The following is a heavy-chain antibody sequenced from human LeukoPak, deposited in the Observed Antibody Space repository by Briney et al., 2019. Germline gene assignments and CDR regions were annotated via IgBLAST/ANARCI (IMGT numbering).Heavy chain of an antibody. CDR2: ISSNGGTT. V-gene: IGHV3-64D*06. CDR1: GFTFTIYT. Sequence: PGGSLRLSCSASGFTFTIYTTHWVRQAPGKGLEYVSAISSNGGTTYYADSVKGRFFISRDNSKDTLYLQMSNLRPEDTAIYYCVKVGISTYDHWGQGTLVTVSS. J-gene: IGHJ4*02. D-gene: IGHD2/OR15-2a*01. CDR3: VKVGISTYDH.